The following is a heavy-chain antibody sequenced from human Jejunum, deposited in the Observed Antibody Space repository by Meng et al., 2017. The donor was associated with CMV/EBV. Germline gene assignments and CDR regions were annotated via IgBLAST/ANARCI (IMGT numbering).Heavy chain of an antibody. J-gene: IGHJ4*02. CDR1: SGNYY. CDR3: ARAYTYYFDTTGYYLDY. D-gene: IGHD3-22*01. CDR2: IYYSGRT. V-gene: IGHV4-61*01. Sequence: SGNYYGSWIRPPPGKGLEWIGYIYYSGRTNYNPSLKSRVTISVDTSKNQFSLNLSSVTAADTAVYFCARAYTYYFDTTGYYLDYWGQGTLVTVSS.